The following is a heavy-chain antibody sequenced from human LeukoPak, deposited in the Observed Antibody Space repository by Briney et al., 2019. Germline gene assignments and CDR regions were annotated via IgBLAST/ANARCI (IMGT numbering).Heavy chain of an antibody. CDR3: ARDTMTTVVTGCDY. V-gene: IGHV3-33*01. CDR2: IWYDGGNK. J-gene: IGHJ4*02. Sequence: GGSLRLSCAASGFTFSSYGMHWVRQAPGKGLEWVAVIWYDGGNKYYADSVKGRFTISRDNSKNTLYLQMNSLRAEDTAVYYCARDTMTTVVTGCDYWGQGTLVTVSS. CDR1: GFTFSSYG. D-gene: IGHD4-23*01.